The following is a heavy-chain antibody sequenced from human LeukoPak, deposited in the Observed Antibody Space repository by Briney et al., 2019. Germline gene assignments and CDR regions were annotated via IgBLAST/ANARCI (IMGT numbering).Heavy chain of an antibody. J-gene: IGHJ5*02. Sequence: ASVKVSCKASGYTFTSYYMHWVRQAPGQGLEWMGIINPSGGSTSYAQKLQGRVTMTRDTSTSTVYMELSSLRSEDTAVYYCAREGCSGGRCGWFDPWGQGTLVTVSS. CDR3: AREGCSGGRCGWFDP. CDR1: GYTFTSYY. D-gene: IGHD2-15*01. CDR2: INPSGGST. V-gene: IGHV1-46*01.